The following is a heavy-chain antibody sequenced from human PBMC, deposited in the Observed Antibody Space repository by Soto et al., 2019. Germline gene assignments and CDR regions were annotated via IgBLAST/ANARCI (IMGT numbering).Heavy chain of an antibody. J-gene: IGHJ6*02. V-gene: IGHV3-30-3*01. CDR3: ARAYSNYWNYYYGMDV. CDR2: ISYDGSNK. Sequence: SGGSLRLSCAASGFTFSSYAMHWVRQAPGKGLEWVAVISYDGSNKYYADSVKGRFTISRDNSKNTLYLQMNSLRAEDTAVYYCARAYSNYWNYYYGMDVWGQGTTVTVSS. CDR1: GFTFSSYA. D-gene: IGHD4-4*01.